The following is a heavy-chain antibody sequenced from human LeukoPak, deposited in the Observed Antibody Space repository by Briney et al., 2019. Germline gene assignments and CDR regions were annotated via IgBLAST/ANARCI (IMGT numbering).Heavy chain of an antibody. J-gene: IGHJ3*02. CDR3: VSQDGHTFLDAFDI. D-gene: IGHD5-24*01. CDR1: GFTVSSNY. V-gene: IGHV3-53*05. CDR2: IYSGGST. Sequence: GGSLRLSCAASGFTVSSNYMSWVRQAPGKGLEWVSVIYSGGSTYYADSVKGRFTTSRDNSKNTLYLQMTSLRPEDTALYYCVSQDGHTFLDAFDIWGQGTMLIVSS.